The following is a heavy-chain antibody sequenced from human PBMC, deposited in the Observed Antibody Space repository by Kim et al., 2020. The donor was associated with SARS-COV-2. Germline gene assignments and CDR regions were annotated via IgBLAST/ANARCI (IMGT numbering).Heavy chain of an antibody. CDR1: GFTFGDYA. V-gene: IGHV3-9*01. CDR2: ISWNSGSI. D-gene: IGHD6-19*01. Sequence: GGSLRLSCAASGFTFGDYAMHWVRQAPGKGLEWVSGISWNSGSIGYADSVKGRFTISRDNAKNSLYLQMNSLRAEDTALYYCAKGVPPMGIAVAWGQGTLVTVSS. CDR3: AKGVPPMGIAVA. J-gene: IGHJ4*02.